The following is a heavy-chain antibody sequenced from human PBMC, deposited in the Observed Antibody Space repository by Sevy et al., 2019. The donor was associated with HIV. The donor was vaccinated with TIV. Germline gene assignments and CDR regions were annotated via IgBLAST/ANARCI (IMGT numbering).Heavy chain of an antibody. D-gene: IGHD6-6*01. CDR3: ARSGQPTKKYSDSYALDQ. CDR1: GYSFTNYW. J-gene: IGHJ4*02. CDR2: IYPGDSDI. Sequence: GESLKISCKASGYSFTNYWIGWVRQMPGKGLEWMGIIYPGDSDIRYSPSFQGQVTLSAAKSISTAYLQWSSLKASDTAMYYCARSGQPTKKYSDSYALDQWGQGTLVTVSS. V-gene: IGHV5-51*01.